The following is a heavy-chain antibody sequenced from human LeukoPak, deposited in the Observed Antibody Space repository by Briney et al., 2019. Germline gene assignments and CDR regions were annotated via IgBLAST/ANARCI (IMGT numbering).Heavy chain of an antibody. Sequence: ASVKVSCKASGGTFSSYAISWVRQAPGQGLEWMGWMNPNNGRTGYAQKFQGRVTMTRNSSITTVYMELNTLISEDTAVYYCARGSWITGSTSYYYHMDVWGKGTTVTVSS. J-gene: IGHJ6*03. CDR3: ARGSWITGSTSYYYHMDV. CDR1: GGTFSSYA. V-gene: IGHV1-8*02. D-gene: IGHD1-7*01. CDR2: MNPNNGRT.